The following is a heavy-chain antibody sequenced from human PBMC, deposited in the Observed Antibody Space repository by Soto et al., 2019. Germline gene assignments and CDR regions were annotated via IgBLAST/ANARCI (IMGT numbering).Heavy chain of an antibody. D-gene: IGHD4-17*01. V-gene: IGHV1-46*01. Sequence: ASVKVSFKASGYTFTSYYMHWVRQAPGQGLEWMGIINPSGGSTSYAQKFQGRVTMTRDTSTSTVYMELSSLRSEDTAVYYCAVSQTTVALDYWGQGTLVTVSS. CDR1: GYTFTSYY. CDR2: INPSGGST. J-gene: IGHJ4*02. CDR3: AVSQTTVALDY.